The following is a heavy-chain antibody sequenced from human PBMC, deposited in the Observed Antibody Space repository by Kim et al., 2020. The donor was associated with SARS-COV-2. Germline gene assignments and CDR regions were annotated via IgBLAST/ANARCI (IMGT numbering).Heavy chain of an antibody. Sequence: SETLSLTCTVSGGSISSGSYYWSWIRQPAGKGLEWIGRIYTSGSTNYNPSLKSRVTISVDTSKNQFSLKLSSVTAADTAVYYCARSYYRNAFDIWGQGTMVTVSS. D-gene: IGHD3-10*01. CDR2: IYTSGST. CDR3: ARSYYRNAFDI. CDR1: GGSISSGSYY. J-gene: IGHJ3*02. V-gene: IGHV4-61*02.